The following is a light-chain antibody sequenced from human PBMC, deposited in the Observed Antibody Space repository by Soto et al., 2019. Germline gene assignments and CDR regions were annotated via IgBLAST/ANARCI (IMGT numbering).Light chain of an antibody. V-gene: IGLV2-14*01. CDR1: SSDVGGYNY. Sequence: QSLLTHPASLSGSPGQSIPISCTGTSSDVGGYNYVSWYQQHPGKAPKLMIYAVSNRPSGVSNRFSGSKSGNTATLTISGLQAEDEADYYCCSYIVSGTYGFGTGTKVTVL. CDR3: CSYIVSGTYG. CDR2: AVS. J-gene: IGLJ1*01.